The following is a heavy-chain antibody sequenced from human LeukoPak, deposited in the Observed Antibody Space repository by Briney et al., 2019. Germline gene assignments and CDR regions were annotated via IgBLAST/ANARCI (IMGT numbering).Heavy chain of an antibody. J-gene: IGHJ4*02. CDR2: INPNSGGT. CDR3: ARDPDGSTDFDY. V-gene: IGHV1-2*02. D-gene: IGHD4-11*01. Sequence: ASVKVSCKASGYTFTGYYMHWVRQAPGQGLEWMGWINPNSGGTKYAQKFQDRVTMTRDTSISTAYMELSRLRSEDTAVYYCARDPDGSTDFDYWGQGTLVTVSS. CDR1: GYTFTGYY.